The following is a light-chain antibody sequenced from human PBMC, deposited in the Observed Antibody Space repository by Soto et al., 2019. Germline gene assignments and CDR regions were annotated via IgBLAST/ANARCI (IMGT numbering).Light chain of an antibody. CDR3: AAWDDSLSGVV. J-gene: IGLJ2*01. CDR2: NNN. Sequence: QSVLTQPPSASGTPGQRVTMSCSGGRSNIGSNYVYWYQQLPGTAPKLLIYNNNQRPSGVPDRFSGSKSGSSASLAISGLRSEDEADYYCAAWDDSLSGVVFGGGTKLTVL. CDR1: RSNIGSNY. V-gene: IGLV1-47*02.